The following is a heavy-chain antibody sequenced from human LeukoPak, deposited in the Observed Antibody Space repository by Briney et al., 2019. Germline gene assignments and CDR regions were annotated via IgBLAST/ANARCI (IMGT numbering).Heavy chain of an antibody. CDR2: IRYDGSNK. CDR1: GFTFSSYG. V-gene: IGHV3-30*02. D-gene: IGHD2-15*01. Sequence: GGSLRLSCAASGFTFSSYGMHWVRQAPGKGLGWVAFIRYDGSNKYYADSVKGRFTISRDNSKNTLYLQMNSLRAEDTAVYYCANHPYCSGGSCYPFDYWGQGTLVTVSS. CDR3: ANHPYCSGGSCYPFDY. J-gene: IGHJ4*02.